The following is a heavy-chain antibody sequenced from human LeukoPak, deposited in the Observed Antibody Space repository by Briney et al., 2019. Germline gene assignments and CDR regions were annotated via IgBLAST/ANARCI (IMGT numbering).Heavy chain of an antibody. CDR2: INPNSGGT. D-gene: IGHD4-17*01. Sequence: ASVKVSRKASGYTFTGYYMHWVRQAPGQGLEWMGWINPNSGGTNYAQKFQGRVTMTRDTSISTAYMELSRLRSDDTAMYYCRTDRYGDYGDYIDYWGQGTLVTVSS. V-gene: IGHV1-2*02. CDR3: RTDRYGDYGDYIDY. J-gene: IGHJ4*02. CDR1: GYTFTGYY.